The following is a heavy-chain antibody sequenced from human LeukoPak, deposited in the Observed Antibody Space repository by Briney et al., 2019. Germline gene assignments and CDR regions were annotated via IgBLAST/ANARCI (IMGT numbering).Heavy chain of an antibody. CDR3: ARESWNYYFDY. V-gene: IGHV4-31*03. J-gene: IGHJ4*02. CDR2: IYYSGST. D-gene: IGHD1-7*01. CDR1: GGSISSGGYY. Sequence: SETLSLTCTVSGGSISSGGYYWSWIRQHPGKGLEWIGYIYYSGSTYYNPSLKSRVTISVDTSKNQFSLKLSSVTAADTAVYYCARESWNYYFDYWGQGTLVTVSS.